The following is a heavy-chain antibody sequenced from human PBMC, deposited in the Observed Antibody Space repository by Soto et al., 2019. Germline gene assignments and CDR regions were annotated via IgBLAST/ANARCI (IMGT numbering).Heavy chain of an antibody. CDR1: GYTFTSYA. CDR3: ARDRYYDSSGYTSGYYGMDV. J-gene: IGHJ6*02. D-gene: IGHD3-22*01. Sequence: VASVKVSCKASGYTFTSYAMHWVRQAPGQRLELMGWINAGNGNTKYSQKFQGRVTITRYTSASTAYMELSSLRSEDTAVYYCARDRYYDSSGYTSGYYGMDVWGQGTTVTVYS. CDR2: INAGNGNT. V-gene: IGHV1-3*01.